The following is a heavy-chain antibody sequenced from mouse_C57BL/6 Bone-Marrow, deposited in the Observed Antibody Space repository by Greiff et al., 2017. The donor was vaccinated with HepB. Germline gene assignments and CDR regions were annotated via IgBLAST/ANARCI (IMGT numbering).Heavy chain of an antibody. CDR3: TRVGGMYDSYAY. J-gene: IGHJ3*01. V-gene: IGHV5-9-1*02. Sequence: EVQVVESGEGLVKPGGSLKLSCAASGFTFSSYAMSWVRQTPEKRLEWVAYISSGGDYIYYADTVKGRFTISRDNARNTLFLQMSSLKSEDTALYYCTRVGGMYDSYAYWGQGTLVTVSA. CDR1: GFTFSSYA. D-gene: IGHD2-10*02. CDR2: ISSGGDYI.